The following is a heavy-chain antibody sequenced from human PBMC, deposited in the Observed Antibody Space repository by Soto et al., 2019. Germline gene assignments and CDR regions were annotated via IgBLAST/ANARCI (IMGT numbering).Heavy chain of an antibody. CDR1: GGSISSGDYY. Sequence: QVQLQESGPGLVKPSQTLSLTCTVSGGSISSGDYYWSWIRHPPGKALEWIGYIYYSGSTYYNPSLKSRVTISVDTSKNQFSLKLSSVTAADTAVYYCARAPYSSGFYFDYWGQGTLVTVSS. CDR3: ARAPYSSGFYFDY. D-gene: IGHD6-19*01. V-gene: IGHV4-30-4*01. CDR2: IYYSGST. J-gene: IGHJ4*02.